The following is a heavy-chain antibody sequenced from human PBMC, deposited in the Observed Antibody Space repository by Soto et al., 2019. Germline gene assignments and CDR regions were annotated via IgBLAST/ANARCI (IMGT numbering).Heavy chain of an antibody. J-gene: IGHJ4*02. D-gene: IGHD6-19*01. CDR3: ARVGSSGWKIDY. Sequence: SETLSLTCTVSGGSISSGGYYWSWIRQHPGKGLEWIGYIYYSGSTYYNPSLKSRVTISVDTSKNQFSLKLSSVTAADTAVYYCARVGSSGWKIDYWGQGTLVTVSS. CDR2: IYYSGST. CDR1: GGSISSGGYY. V-gene: IGHV4-31*03.